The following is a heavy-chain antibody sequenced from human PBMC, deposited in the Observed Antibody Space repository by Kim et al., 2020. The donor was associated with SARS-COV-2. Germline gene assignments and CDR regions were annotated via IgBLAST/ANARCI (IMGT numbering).Heavy chain of an antibody. Sequence: SVKVSCKASGGTFSSYAISWVRQAPGQGLEWMGGIIPIFGTANYAQKFQGRVTITADESTSTAYMELSSLRSEDTAVYYCARTEYYYDSSGYYTYYYYGMDVWGQGTTGTVSS. CDR3: ARTEYYYDSSGYYTYYYYGMDV. V-gene: IGHV1-69*13. CDR2: IIPIFGTA. CDR1: GGTFSSYA. D-gene: IGHD3-22*01. J-gene: IGHJ6*02.